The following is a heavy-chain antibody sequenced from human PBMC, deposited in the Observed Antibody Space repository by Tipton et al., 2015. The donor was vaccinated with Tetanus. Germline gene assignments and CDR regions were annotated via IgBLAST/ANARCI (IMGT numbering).Heavy chain of an antibody. V-gene: IGHV3-23*01. CDR3: AKDPASRGWFDP. Sequence: SLRLSCAASGFTFSNYAMAWVRQAPGKGLEWVSGISVRGSHTYYADPVKGRFSTSRDNSKNTVYLQINSLRDEDTAVYYCAKDPASRGWFDPWGQGTLVSVSS. J-gene: IGHJ5*02. CDR2: ISVRGSHT. CDR1: GFTFSNYA.